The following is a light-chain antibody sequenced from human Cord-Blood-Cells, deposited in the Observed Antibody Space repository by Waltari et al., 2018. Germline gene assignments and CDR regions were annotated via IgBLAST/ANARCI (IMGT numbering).Light chain of an antibody. V-gene: IGKV1-39*01. CDR2: AAS. CDR3: QQSYSTPYS. J-gene: IGKJ2*03. Sequence: DIKLTQSPSSLSASLGDRATITCRASQSISSYLNWYQQKPGKAPKLLIYAASSLQSGVPSRFSGSGSGTDFTLTISSLQPEDFATYYCQQSYSTPYSFGQGTKLEIK. CDR1: QSISSY.